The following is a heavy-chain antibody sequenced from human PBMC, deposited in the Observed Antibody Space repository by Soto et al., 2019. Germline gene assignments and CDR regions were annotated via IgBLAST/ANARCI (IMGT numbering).Heavy chain of an antibody. CDR3: AKGAWNYYNYYYMDV. CDR2: ISGSGGNT. Sequence: PGGSLRLSCAASGVTFSSYAMSWVRQAPGKGLEWVSAISGSGGNTYYADSVKGRFTISRDNPKNTLYLQMNSLRAEDTAVYYCAKGAWNYYNYYYMDVWGKGTTVTVSS. J-gene: IGHJ6*03. V-gene: IGHV3-23*01. CDR1: GVTFSSYA.